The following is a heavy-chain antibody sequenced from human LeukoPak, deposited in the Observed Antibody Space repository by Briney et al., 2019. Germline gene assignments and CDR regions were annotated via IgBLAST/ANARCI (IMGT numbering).Heavy chain of an antibody. CDR2: IYNRGAT. V-gene: IGHV4-59*01. Sequence: PSETLSLTCTVSGGSISSYHWTWIRQSPGKGLEWSGGIYNRGATYYNPALKNRGTISLDTSKNQFSLRLTSVAATDTAVYFCAAVTGVSGSTEWRFDPWGQGTLVTVSS. CDR3: AAVTGVSGSTEWRFDP. D-gene: IGHD3-3*01. J-gene: IGHJ5*02. CDR1: GGSISSYH.